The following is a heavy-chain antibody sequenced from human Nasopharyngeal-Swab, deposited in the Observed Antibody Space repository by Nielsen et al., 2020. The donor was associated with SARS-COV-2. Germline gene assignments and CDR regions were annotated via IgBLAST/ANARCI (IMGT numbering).Heavy chain of an antibody. CDR2: INPNSGGT. CDR3: ARDRRYFDWVADY. D-gene: IGHD3-9*01. J-gene: IGHJ4*02. V-gene: IGHV1-2*02. Sequence: ASVKVSCKASGYTFTGYYMHWVRQAPGQGLEWMGWINPNSGGTNYAQKFQGRVTMTRDTSISTAYMELSRLRSDDTAVYYCARDRRYFDWVADYWGQGTLVTVSS. CDR1: GYTFTGYY.